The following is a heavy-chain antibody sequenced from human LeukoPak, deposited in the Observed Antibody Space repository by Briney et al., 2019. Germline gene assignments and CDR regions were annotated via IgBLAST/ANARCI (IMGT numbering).Heavy chain of an antibody. CDR2: IYYSGST. CDR1: GGSISSYY. J-gene: IGHJ6*02. V-gene: IGHV4-59*01. Sequence: SETMSLTCTVAGGSISSYYWSWIRQPPGKGLEWIGYIYYSGSTNYNPSLKSRVTISVDTSKNQFSLKLSSVTAADTAVYYCARDRVVVVPAAHAPQSYYYYGMDVWGQGTTVTVSS. D-gene: IGHD2-2*01. CDR3: ARDRVVVVPAAHAPQSYYYYGMDV.